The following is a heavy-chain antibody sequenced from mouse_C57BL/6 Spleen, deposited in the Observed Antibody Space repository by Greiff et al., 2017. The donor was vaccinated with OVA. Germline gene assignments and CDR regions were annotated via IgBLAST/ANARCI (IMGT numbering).Heavy chain of an antibody. CDR2: IYPGSGNT. Sequence: QVQLQQSGAELVRPGASVKLSCKASGYTFTDYYINWVKQRPGQGLEWIARIYPGSGNTYYNEKFKGKATLTAEKSSSTAYMQLSSLTSEDSAVYFCARAQDYYFDYWGQGTTLTVSS. J-gene: IGHJ2*01. D-gene: IGHD3-2*02. CDR3: ARAQDYYFDY. V-gene: IGHV1-76*01. CDR1: GYTFTDYY.